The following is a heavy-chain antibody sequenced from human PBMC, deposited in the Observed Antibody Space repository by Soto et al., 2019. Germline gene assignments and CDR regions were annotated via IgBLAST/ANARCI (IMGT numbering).Heavy chain of an antibody. CDR2: GYTTGST. CDR1: GDSFSSTDYY. CDR3: ARLQYTVVTHIDM. V-gene: IGHV4-39*07. D-gene: IGHD2-21*02. Sequence: PSETLSLTCTVSGDSFSSTDYYWGWIRQSPGKGLQWIASGYTTGSTYSNPSLKSRVTISMDTSKNQISLRLTSVTAADTAMYYCARLQYTVVTHIDMWGQGTMVTVSS. J-gene: IGHJ3*02.